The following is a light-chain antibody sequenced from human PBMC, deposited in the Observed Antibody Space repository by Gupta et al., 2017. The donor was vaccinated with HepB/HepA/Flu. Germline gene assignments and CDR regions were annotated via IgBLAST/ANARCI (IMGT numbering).Light chain of an antibody. CDR2: SNN. CDR1: SSNIGSNT. Sequence: QSVLTQPPSASGTPGQRVTISCPGSSSNIGSNTVNWYQQFPGTAPKLLMFSNNRRPSGVPDRFSGSKSGTSASLAISGLQSDDEADYYCATWDDSLNGRVFGGGTKVTVL. J-gene: IGLJ3*02. CDR3: ATWDDSLNGRV. V-gene: IGLV1-44*01.